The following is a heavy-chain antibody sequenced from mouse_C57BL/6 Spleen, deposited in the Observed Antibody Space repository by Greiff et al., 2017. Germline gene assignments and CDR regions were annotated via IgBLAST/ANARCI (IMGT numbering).Heavy chain of an antibody. V-gene: IGHV14-4*01. J-gene: IGHJ3*01. D-gene: IGHD2-13*01. CDR3: TLYYDDPFAY. CDR1: GFNIKDDY. Sequence: EVQLQQSGAELVRPGASVKLSCTASGFNIKDDYMHWVKQRPEQGLEWIGWIDPENGDTEYASKFQGKATITADTSSNTAYLQLSILTSKDTAVYYCTLYYDDPFAYWGQGTLVTVSA. CDR2: IDPENGDT.